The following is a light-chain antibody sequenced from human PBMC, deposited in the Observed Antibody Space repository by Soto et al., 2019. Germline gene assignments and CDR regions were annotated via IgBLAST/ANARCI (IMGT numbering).Light chain of an antibody. V-gene: IGKV3-20*01. Sequence: EIVLTQSPGTLSLSPGERATLSCRASQTITPTFLAWYQQKPGQAPRLLIYGASSRATGIPDRFSGSGSGTDFTLTISRLEPEDFAVYYCQQYGSSALTFGGGTKVHI. CDR3: QQYGSSALT. CDR2: GAS. J-gene: IGKJ4*01. CDR1: QTITPTF.